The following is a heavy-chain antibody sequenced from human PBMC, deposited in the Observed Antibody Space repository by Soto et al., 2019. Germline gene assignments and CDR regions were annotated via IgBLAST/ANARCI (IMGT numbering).Heavy chain of an antibody. CDR2: IFPGDSDT. Sequence: LKRSCKGRGYNLANCWFASVRQMPGKGLEWMGMIFPGDSDTKNNPSLQGQITMSVDKSDSSAYLQWRSLKASDTAMYYCAAGYSTGLDGFDIWGQGTMVSVSS. CDR1: GYNLANCW. CDR3: AAGYSTGLDGFDI. D-gene: IGHD2-8*02. J-gene: IGHJ3*02. V-gene: IGHV5-51*01.